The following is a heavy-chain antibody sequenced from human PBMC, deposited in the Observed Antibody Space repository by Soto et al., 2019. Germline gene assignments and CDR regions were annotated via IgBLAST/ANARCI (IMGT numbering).Heavy chain of an antibody. V-gene: IGHV4-59*01. Sequence: QVQLQESGPGLVKPSETLSLTCTVSGGSISSYYWSWIRQPPGKGLEWIGYIYYSGSTNYNPSLKSRVTISVETSKNQFSLKLSSVTAADTAVYYCAKVSGWYGDYAFDIWGQGTMVTVSS. CDR2: IYYSGST. D-gene: IGHD6-19*01. CDR1: GGSISSYY. CDR3: AKVSGWYGDYAFDI. J-gene: IGHJ3*02.